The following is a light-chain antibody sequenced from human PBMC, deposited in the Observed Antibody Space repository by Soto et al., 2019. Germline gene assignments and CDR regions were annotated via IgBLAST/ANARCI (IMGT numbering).Light chain of an antibody. CDR3: QQSYTTPYT. CDR1: QSIRSS. V-gene: IGKV1-39*01. J-gene: IGKJ2*01. Sequence: DIQMTQSPSSLSASVGDRVTITCRASQSIRSSLNWYQHKPGIAPQLLIYAASTLQSGVPSRFSGSGSGTDFTVTITSLQPEDFATYFCQQSYTTPYTFGQGTKVEI. CDR2: AAS.